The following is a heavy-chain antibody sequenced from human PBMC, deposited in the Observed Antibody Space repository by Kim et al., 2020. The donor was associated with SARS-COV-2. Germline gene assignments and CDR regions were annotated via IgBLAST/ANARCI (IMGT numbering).Heavy chain of an antibody. CDR3: AAFGEDGMDV. J-gene: IGHJ6*02. Sequence: TSYADAVKRRLTISRDKAKDSRYLKMNSLRAEDTAVYYCAAFGEDGMDVWGQGTTVTVSS. D-gene: IGHD3-10*01. V-gene: IGHV3-11*06. CDR2: T.